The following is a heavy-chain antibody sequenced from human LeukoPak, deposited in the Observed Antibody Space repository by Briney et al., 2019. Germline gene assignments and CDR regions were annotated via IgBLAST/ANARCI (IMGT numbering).Heavy chain of an antibody. Sequence: SETLSLTCTVSGGSISSYYWSWIRQPPGKGLEWIGYIYYSGSTNYNPSLKSRVTISVDTSKNQFSLKLSSVTAADTAVHYCAGGSGSYSWFDPWGQGTLVTVSS. V-gene: IGHV4-59*01. CDR3: AGGSGSYSWFDP. J-gene: IGHJ5*02. CDR1: GGSISSYY. D-gene: IGHD3-10*01. CDR2: IYYSGST.